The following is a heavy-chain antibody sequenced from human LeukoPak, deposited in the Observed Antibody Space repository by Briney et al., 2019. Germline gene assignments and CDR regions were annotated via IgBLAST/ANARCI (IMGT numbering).Heavy chain of an antibody. CDR3: AKRRSTYRGYDLDY. Sequence: GGSLRLSCAASGFIFSNAWMSWLRQAPGKGLEWVANIKQDGSEKYYVDSVKGRFTISRDNAKNSLYLQMNSLRAEDTAVYYCAKRRSTYRGYDLDYWGQGTLVTVSS. CDR1: GFIFSNAW. V-gene: IGHV3-7*01. D-gene: IGHD5-12*01. J-gene: IGHJ4*02. CDR2: IKQDGSEK.